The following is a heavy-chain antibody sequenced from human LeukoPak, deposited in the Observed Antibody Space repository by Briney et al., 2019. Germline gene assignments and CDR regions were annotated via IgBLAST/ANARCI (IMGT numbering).Heavy chain of an antibody. D-gene: IGHD7-27*01. CDR2: IYSGGST. V-gene: IGHV4-4*07. CDR1: GGSISSYY. Sequence: PSETLSLTCTVSGGSISSYYWSWIRQPAGKGLEWIGRIYSGGSTTYNPSLKTRITMSIDTSRNQFSLRLSSVTAADAAVYYCVRDRRNWGYYFDYWGQGTLVIVSS. CDR3: VRDRRNWGYYFDY. J-gene: IGHJ4*02.